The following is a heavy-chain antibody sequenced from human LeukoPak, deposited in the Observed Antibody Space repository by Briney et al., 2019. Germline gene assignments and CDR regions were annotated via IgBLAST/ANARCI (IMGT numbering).Heavy chain of an antibody. CDR1: GFTFSSYA. Sequence: GGSLRLSCAASGFTFSSYAMSWVRQAPGKGLEWVSVISGSGGSTYYADSVKGRFTISRDNSKNTLYLQMNSLRAEDTAVYYCAKDRGNYYYYYGMDVWGQGTTVTVSS. CDR2: ISGSGGST. D-gene: IGHD6-25*01. CDR3: AKDRGNYYYYYGMDV. J-gene: IGHJ6*02. V-gene: IGHV3-23*01.